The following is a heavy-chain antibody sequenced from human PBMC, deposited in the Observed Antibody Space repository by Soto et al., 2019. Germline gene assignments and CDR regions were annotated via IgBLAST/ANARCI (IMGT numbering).Heavy chain of an antibody. J-gene: IGHJ4*02. CDR2: ISGSGGST. CDR3: AKNWDTTFSASSH. CDR1: GFTFTTYA. Sequence: EVQLLESGGGLVQPGGSLRLSCAASGFTFTTYAMTWVRQAPGKGLEWVSAISGSGGSTYSADSVKGRFTISRDNSKNTLFLQMNSLRAEDTAVYYCAKNWDTTFSASSHWGQGTLVTVSS. D-gene: IGHD1-26*01. V-gene: IGHV3-23*01.